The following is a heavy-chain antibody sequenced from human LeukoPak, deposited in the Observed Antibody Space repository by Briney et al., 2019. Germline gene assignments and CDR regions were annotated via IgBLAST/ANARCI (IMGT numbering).Heavy chain of an antibody. D-gene: IGHD3-22*01. CDR1: GFTFTSYS. V-gene: IGHV3-23*01. Sequence: PGGSLRLSCAASGFTFTSYSMNWVRQGPGKGLEWVSAISGSGGSTYYADSVKGRFTISRDNSKNTLYLQMNSLRAEDTAVYYCANSPDDSSGYLTPTPNYWGQGTLVTVSS. CDR2: ISGSGGST. J-gene: IGHJ4*02. CDR3: ANSPDDSSGYLTPTPNY.